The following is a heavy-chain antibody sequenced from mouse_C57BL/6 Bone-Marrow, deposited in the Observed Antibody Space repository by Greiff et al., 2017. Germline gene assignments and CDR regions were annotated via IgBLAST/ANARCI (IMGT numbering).Heavy chain of an antibody. J-gene: IGHJ1*03. D-gene: IGHD1-2*01. Sequence: EVQVVESGGDLVKPGGSLKLSCAASGFTFSSYGMSWVRQTPDKRLAWVATISSGGSYTYYPDSVKGRFTISRDNAKNTLYLQMSSLKSEDTAMYYCAGYSRRDWYFDVWGTGTTVTVAA. CDR1: GFTFSSYG. CDR3: AGYSRRDWYFDV. V-gene: IGHV5-6*01. CDR2: ISSGGSYT.